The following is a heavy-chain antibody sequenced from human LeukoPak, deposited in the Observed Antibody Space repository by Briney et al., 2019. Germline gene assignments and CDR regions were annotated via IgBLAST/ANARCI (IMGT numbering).Heavy chain of an antibody. CDR1: GFTFSSYG. D-gene: IGHD1-26*01. V-gene: IGHV3-30*18. J-gene: IGHJ6*02. CDR2: ISYDGSNK. CDR3: AKDRRGTPLVYYFYYGMDV. Sequence: GGSLRLSCAASGFTFSSYGMHWVRQAPGKGLEWVAVISYDGSNKYYVDSVKGRFTISRDNPKNTLYLQMNSLRAEDTAVYYCAKDRRGTPLVYYFYYGMDVWGQGTTVTVSS.